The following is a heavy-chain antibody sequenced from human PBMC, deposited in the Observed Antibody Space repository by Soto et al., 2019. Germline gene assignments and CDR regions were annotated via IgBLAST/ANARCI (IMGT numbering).Heavy chain of an antibody. CDR2: IYYSGST. V-gene: IGHV4-31*03. D-gene: IGHD3-22*01. CDR1: GGSISSGGYY. J-gene: IGHJ4*02. Sequence: QVQLQESGPGLVKPSQTLSLTCTVSGGSISSGGYYWSWIRQHPGKGLEWIGYIYYSGSTYYNPSLKSRVTISVDTSKNLFSLKLSSVTAADTALYYCARVSPYYYDSSGPDYWGQGTLVTVSS. CDR3: ARVSPYYYDSSGPDY.